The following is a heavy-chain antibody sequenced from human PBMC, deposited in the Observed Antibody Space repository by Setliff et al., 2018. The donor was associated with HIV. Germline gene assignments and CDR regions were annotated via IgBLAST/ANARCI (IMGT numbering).Heavy chain of an antibody. V-gene: IGHV4-4*09. CDR2: IYTSRGT. J-gene: IGHJ4*02. CDR3: ARSPSYRSSWEYYFDY. CDR1: GGSISGYL. Sequence: SETLSLTCTVSGGSISGYLWNWLRQTPGKGLEWIGYIYTSRGTNYNHSLRTRVIISVDTSNQFSLKLSSVTAADAAVYYCARSPSYRSSWEYYFDYWGQGILVTVSS. D-gene: IGHD6-13*01.